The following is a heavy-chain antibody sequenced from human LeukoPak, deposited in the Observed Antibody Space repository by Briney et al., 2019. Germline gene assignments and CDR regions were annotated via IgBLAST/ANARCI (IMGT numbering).Heavy chain of an antibody. CDR1: GFTFSNYW. J-gene: IGHJ5*02. V-gene: IGHV3-74*01. CDR2: INSDGIST. CDR3: SRDLGQYYDTSDNWFDP. D-gene: IGHD3-22*01. Sequence: PGGSLRLSCAASGFTFSNYWMHWVRQAPGKGLVWVACINSDGISTKYADSGKGRFTMSRDNAKNTMNVQMKRLREEDTAVYYCSRDLGQYYDTSDNWFDPWGQGTLVTVSS.